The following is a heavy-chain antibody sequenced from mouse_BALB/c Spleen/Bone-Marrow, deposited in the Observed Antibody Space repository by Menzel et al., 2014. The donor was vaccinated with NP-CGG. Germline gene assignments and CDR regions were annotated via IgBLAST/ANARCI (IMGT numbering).Heavy chain of an antibody. D-gene: IGHD2-1*01. J-gene: IGHJ4*01. CDR2: INDGGSYT. CDR3: ARDGNFAMDY. CDR1: GFTFSDYY. Sequence: EVQVVESGGGLVKPGGSLKLSCAVSGFTFSDYYMYWVRQNPEKRLEWVATINDGGSYTYYPDSVKGRFTISRDGEENNLYLQMSSLKSEDTAMYYCARDGNFAMDYWGQGTSVTVSS. V-gene: IGHV5-4*02.